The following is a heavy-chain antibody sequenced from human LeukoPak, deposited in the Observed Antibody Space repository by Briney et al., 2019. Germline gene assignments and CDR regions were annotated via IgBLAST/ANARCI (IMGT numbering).Heavy chain of an antibody. Sequence: AGGSLRLSCAASGFTFRDFYMSWIRQAPGKGPGWDSYISSSGSTIYYADSVKGRFTIARDNVKNSLFLQVNRLGGEDTAVYFLAGGFSLGCGCHFDCLGQGGLVTVSS. CDR1: GFTFRDFY. V-gene: IGHV3-11*01. J-gene: IGHJ4*02. CDR3: AGGFSLGCGCHFDC. CDR2: ISSSGSTI. D-gene: IGHD2-2*01.